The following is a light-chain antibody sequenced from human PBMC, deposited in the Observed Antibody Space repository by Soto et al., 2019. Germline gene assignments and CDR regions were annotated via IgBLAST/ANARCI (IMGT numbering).Light chain of an antibody. V-gene: IGLV1-47*01. CDR1: SSNIGVNY. CDR2: RNN. CDR3: ASWDDSLSTWV. J-gene: IGLJ3*02. Sequence: QSVLTQPPSASGTPGQRVTISCSGSSSNIGVNYLYWYHQLPGTAPKLVIFRNNRRPSGVPDRLSGSKSGTSASLAISGLRAEDEGDEDCASWDDSLSTWVFGGGTKLTVL.